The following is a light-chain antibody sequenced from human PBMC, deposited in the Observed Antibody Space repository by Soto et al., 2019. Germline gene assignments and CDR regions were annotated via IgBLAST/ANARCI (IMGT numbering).Light chain of an antibody. CDR2: TAS. J-gene: IGKJ1*01. V-gene: IGKV1-39*01. Sequence: DIQMTQSPSSLSASVGDRVTITCRASQSISRHLNWYQQKPGKAPKLLIYTASSLQSGVPSRFSGSASGTDFTLTISSLQPDDFATYYCQQPNSPPWTFGQGTKVEI. CDR3: QQPNSPPWT. CDR1: QSISRH.